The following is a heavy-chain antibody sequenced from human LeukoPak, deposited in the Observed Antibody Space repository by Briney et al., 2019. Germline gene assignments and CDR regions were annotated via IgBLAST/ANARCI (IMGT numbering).Heavy chain of an antibody. CDR2: IYSGGST. J-gene: IGHJ3*02. D-gene: IGHD3-10*01. V-gene: IGHV3-66*04. CDR3: ARQSGFAADAFDI. CDR1: GFTVSSNY. Sequence: GGSLRLSCAASGFTVSSNYMSWVRQAPGKGLEWVSVIYSGGSTYYADSVKGRFTISRDNSKNTLYLQMNSLRAEDTAVYYCARQSGFAADAFDIWGQGTMVTVSS.